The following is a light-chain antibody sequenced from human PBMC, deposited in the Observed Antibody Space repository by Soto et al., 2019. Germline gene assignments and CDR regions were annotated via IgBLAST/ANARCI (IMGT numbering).Light chain of an antibody. J-gene: IGKJ2*01. Sequence: EIVLTQSPATLSLSPGERATLSCRASQSVSSYLAWYQQKPGQAPSLLIYDASNRATGIPARFSGSGSGTDFTLTISSLEPEDFAVYYCQHRSNWPHTFGQGTKLEIK. CDR2: DAS. V-gene: IGKV3-11*01. CDR1: QSVSSY. CDR3: QHRSNWPHT.